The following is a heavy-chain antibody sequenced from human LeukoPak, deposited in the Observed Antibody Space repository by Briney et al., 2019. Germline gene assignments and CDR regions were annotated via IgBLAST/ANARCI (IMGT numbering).Heavy chain of an antibody. Sequence: GGSLRLSCAASGFTYSSYAMSWVRQAPGKGLEWASAISGSGGSTYYADSVKGRFTISRDNSKNTLYLQMNSLRAEDTAVYYCAKEDIVATIWYFDLWGRGTLVTVSS. D-gene: IGHD5-12*01. V-gene: IGHV3-23*01. CDR3: AKEDIVATIWYFDL. CDR1: GFTYSSYA. J-gene: IGHJ2*01. CDR2: ISGSGGST.